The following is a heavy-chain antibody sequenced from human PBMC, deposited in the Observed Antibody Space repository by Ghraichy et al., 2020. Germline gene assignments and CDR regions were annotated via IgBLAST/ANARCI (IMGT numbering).Heavy chain of an antibody. CDR2: IWYDGSNK. D-gene: IGHD5-12*01. V-gene: IGHV3-33*01. CDR1: GFTFSSYG. J-gene: IGHJ3*02. CDR3: AAVSGYDFAFDI. Sequence: GGSLRLSCAASGFTFSSYGMHWVRQAPGKGLEWVAVIWYDGSNKYYADSVKGRFTISRDNSKNTLYLQMNSLRAEDTAVYYCAAVSGYDFAFDIWGQGTMVTVSS.